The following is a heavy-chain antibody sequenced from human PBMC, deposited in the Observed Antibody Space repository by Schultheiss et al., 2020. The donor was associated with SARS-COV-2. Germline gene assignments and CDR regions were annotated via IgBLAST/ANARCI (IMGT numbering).Heavy chain of an antibody. J-gene: IGHJ6*02. CDR3: ARSTTVTLQNYYGMDV. V-gene: IGHV1-24*01. CDR2: FDPEDGET. Sequence: ASVKVSCKVSGYTLTELSMHWVRQAPGKGLEWMGGFDPEDGETIYAQKFQGRVTMTTDTSTSTAYMELRSLRSDDTAVYYCARSTTVTLQNYYGMDVWGQGTTVTVSS. D-gene: IGHD4-17*01. CDR1: GYTLTELS.